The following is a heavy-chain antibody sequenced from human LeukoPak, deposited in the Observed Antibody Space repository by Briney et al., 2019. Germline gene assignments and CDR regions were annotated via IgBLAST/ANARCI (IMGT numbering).Heavy chain of an antibody. Sequence: GGSLRLSCAASGFTFSGSAMQWVRQASGKGLEWVGRIRSKANSYATAYAASVKGRFTISRDDSKNTAYLQMNSLKTEDTAVYYCTSVAAAFDFWGQGTLVTVSS. D-gene: IGHD6-13*01. V-gene: IGHV3-73*01. J-gene: IGHJ4*02. CDR2: IRSKANSYAT. CDR3: TSVAAAFDF. CDR1: GFTFSGSA.